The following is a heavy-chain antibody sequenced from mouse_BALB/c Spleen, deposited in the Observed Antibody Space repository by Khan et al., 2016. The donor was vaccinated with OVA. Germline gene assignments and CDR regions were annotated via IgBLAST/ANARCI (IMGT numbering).Heavy chain of an antibody. J-gene: IGHJ4*01. CDR3: SRENYYGRSCDAMDY. V-gene: IGHV1S41*01. Sequence: DLVKPGASVKLSCKASGYTFTSYWINWIKQRPGQGLEWIGRIAPGSGSTNYNEMFKGKATLTVDTSSSTAYIQLSSLSSEDSAVYFCSRENYYGRSCDAMDYWGQGTSVTVSA. CDR1: GYTFTSYW. D-gene: IGHD1-1*01. CDR2: IAPGSGST.